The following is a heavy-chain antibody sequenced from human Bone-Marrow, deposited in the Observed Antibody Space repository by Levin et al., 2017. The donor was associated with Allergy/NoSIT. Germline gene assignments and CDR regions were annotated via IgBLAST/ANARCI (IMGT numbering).Heavy chain of an antibody. CDR3: AKAMEASSLFDS. Sequence: GGSLRLSCVASGFTFDDYAMHWLRQAPGKGLVWVSLVSWDGGSTYYADSVKGRFSISRDNTQNSLYLHMNSLRPEDTAFYYCAKAMEASSLFDSWGRGTLVTVSS. J-gene: IGHJ4*02. CDR2: VSWDGGST. D-gene: IGHD6-6*01. V-gene: IGHV3-43D*03. CDR1: GFTFDDYA.